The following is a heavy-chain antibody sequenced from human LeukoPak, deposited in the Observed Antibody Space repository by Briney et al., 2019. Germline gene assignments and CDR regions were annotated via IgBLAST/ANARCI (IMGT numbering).Heavy chain of an antibody. CDR1: GGTFSSYA. V-gene: IGHV1-69*13. D-gene: IGHD6-13*01. J-gene: IGHJ4*02. CDR3: ATDRIGVTAAAY. Sequence: SVKVSCKASGGTFSSYAISWVRQAPGQGLEWMGGIIPIFGTANYAQKFQGKVTITADESTSTAYMELSSLRSEDTAVYYCATDRIGVTAAAYWGQGTLVTVSS. CDR2: IIPIFGTA.